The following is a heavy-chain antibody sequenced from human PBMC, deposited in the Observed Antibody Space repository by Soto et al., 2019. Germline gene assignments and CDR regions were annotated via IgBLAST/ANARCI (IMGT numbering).Heavy chain of an antibody. V-gene: IGHV3-11*01. CDR2: ISSSGSTI. D-gene: IGHD3-16*01. CDR3: ARETEENMITQGVDAFDI. CDR1: GFTFSDYY. J-gene: IGHJ3*02. Sequence: GGSLRLSCAASGFTFSDYYMSWIRQAPGKGLEWVSYISSSGSTIYYADSVKGRFTISRDNAKNSLYLQMNSLRAEDTAVYYCARETEENMITQGVDAFDIWGQGTMVTVSS.